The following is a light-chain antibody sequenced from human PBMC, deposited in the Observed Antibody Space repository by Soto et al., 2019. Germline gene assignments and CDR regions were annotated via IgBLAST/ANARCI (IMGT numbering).Light chain of an antibody. CDR2: GAS. CDR3: LQYGSSPRT. CDR1: QSVSNNY. Sequence: EIVLTQSPGTLSLSPGERATLSCRASQSVSNNYLTWYQQKPGQAPRLLIYGASSRATGIPYRFSGYGSGTDFTLNISRLEPEDFAVYYCLQYGSSPRTFGQGTNVEIK. V-gene: IGKV3-20*01. J-gene: IGKJ1*01.